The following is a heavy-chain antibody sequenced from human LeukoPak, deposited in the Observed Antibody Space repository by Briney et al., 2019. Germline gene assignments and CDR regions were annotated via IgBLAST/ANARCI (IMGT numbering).Heavy chain of an antibody. D-gene: IGHD2/OR15-2a*01. CDR2: ISSSGSTI. CDR3: ARDLNFSY. V-gene: IGHV3-48*02. Sequence: GGSLRLSCAASGSTFGSYIMNWVRQAPGEGLEWVSYISSSGSTIYYSDSVKGRFTISRDNAKNSLCLQMNSLRDEDTAVYYCARDLNFSYWGQGTLVTVSS. CDR1: GSTFGSYI. J-gene: IGHJ4*02.